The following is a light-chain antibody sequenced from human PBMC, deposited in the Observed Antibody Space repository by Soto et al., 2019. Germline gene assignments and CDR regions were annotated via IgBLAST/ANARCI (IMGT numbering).Light chain of an antibody. J-gene: IGKJ1*01. Sequence: EVVLTQSPGTLSLSRGERATLSCRASQSVRRSYLAWYQQKPGQAPRLLISGASSRATGIPDRFSGSGSGTDFTLTISRLEPEDSAVYYCQQCVTSPWTFGQGTKVDIK. CDR1: QSVRRSY. CDR2: GAS. CDR3: QQCVTSPWT. V-gene: IGKV3-20*01.